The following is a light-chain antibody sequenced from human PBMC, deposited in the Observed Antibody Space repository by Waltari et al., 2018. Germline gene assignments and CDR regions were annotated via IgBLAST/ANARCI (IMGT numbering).Light chain of an antibody. V-gene: IGKV1-27*01. CDR3: QKYNSALGT. CDR2: AAS. J-gene: IGKJ4*01. Sequence: DIQMTQSPSSLSASVGDRVTITCRASQGIRNYLAWYQQKPGKVPKLLIYAASTLQSGVPSRFSGSGSGTDFTLTISSLQPEDVATYYCQKYNSALGTFGGGTKVEIK. CDR1: QGIRNY.